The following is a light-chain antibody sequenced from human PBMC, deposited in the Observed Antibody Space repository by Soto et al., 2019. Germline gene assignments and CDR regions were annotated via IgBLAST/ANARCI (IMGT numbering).Light chain of an antibody. J-gene: IGKJ1*01. V-gene: IGKV3-20*01. CDR3: QQYDSSPPSWT. Sequence: ETVLTQSPGTLSLSPGERVTLSCRASQSGSYLAWYQQKPGQAPRLLIYGASSMATGIPDRFSGSGSGTDFTLTISRLEPEDFAVYYCQQYDSSPPSWTFGQGTTVEVK. CDR2: GAS. CDR1: QSGSY.